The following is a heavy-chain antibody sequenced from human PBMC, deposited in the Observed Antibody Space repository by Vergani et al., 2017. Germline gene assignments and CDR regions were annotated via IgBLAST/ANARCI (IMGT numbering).Heavy chain of an antibody. D-gene: IGHD3-10*01. CDR3: ARDAVPPPRGNGSGSYYNPASYYYYGMDV. CDR2: INPNSGGT. Sequence: QVQLVQSGAEVKKPGASVKVSCKASGYTFTGYYMHWVRQAPGQGLEWMGWINPNSGGTNYAQKFRGRVTMTRDTSISTAYMELSGLRSDDTAVYYCARDAVPPPRGNGSGSYYNPASYYYYGMDVWGQGTTVTVSS. CDR1: GYTFTGYY. V-gene: IGHV1-2*02. J-gene: IGHJ6*02.